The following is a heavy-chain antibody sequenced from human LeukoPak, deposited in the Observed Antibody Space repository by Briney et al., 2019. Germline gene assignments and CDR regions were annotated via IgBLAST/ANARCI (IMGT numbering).Heavy chain of an antibody. Sequence: GGSLRLSCAASGFTFSSYAMSWVRQAPGKGLEWVSAISGSGGSTYYADSVKGRFTISRDNSKNTLYLQMNSLRAEDTAVYYCARQVSPFDAFDIWGQGAMVTVSS. CDR1: GFTFSSYA. J-gene: IGHJ3*02. V-gene: IGHV3-23*01. CDR3: ARQVSPFDAFDI. CDR2: ISGSGGST. D-gene: IGHD1-14*01.